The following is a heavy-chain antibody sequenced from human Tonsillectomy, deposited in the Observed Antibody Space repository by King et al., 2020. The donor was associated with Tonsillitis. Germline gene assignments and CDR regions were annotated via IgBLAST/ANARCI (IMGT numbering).Heavy chain of an antibody. CDR1: GFDLTRYG. CDR3: VRVRGHNFWDYMDV. D-gene: IGHD3-3*01. V-gene: IGHV3-30*03. CDR2: ISSDGDDK. J-gene: IGHJ6*03. Sequence: VQLVESGGGVVQPGRSLRLSCAASGFDLTRYGMHWVRQAPGKGLDWVAVISSDGDDKFYTDSVKGRFTISRDISKSTLFLHMDSLRVEDTAVYYCVRVRGHNFWDYMDV.